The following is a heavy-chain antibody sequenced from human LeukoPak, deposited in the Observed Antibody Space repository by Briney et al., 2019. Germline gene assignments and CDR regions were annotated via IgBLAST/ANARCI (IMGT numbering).Heavy chain of an antibody. CDR3: ARVRERYYFDY. V-gene: IGHV4-38-2*02. J-gene: IGHJ4*02. Sequence: SETLSLTCTVSGYSISSGYYWGWIRQPPGKGLEWIGSIYHSGSTYYNPSLKSRVTISVDTSKNQFSLKLSSMTAADTAVYYCARVRERYYFDYWGQGTLVTVSS. CDR1: GYSISSGYY. CDR2: IYHSGST.